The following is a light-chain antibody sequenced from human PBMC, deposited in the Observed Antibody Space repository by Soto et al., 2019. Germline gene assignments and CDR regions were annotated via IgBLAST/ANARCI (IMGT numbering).Light chain of an antibody. J-gene: IGLJ2*01. V-gene: IGLV2-11*01. CDR2: DVN. CDR3: CSYAGSKVV. Sequence: QSALTQPRSVSGSPGQSVTISCTGTSSDVGGYNYVSWYQQHPGKAPKLMIYDVNKRPSGVPDRFSGSKSGNTASLTISGLQAEDEAVYYCCSYAGSKVVFGGGTKLTVL. CDR1: SSDVGGYNY.